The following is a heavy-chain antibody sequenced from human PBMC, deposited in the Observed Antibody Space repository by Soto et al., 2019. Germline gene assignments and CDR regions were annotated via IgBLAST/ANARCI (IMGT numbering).Heavy chain of an antibody. D-gene: IGHD2-15*01. V-gene: IGHV4-59*08. J-gene: IGHJ5*02. Sequence: PSETLSHTCTVSGGSISSYYWSWIRQPPGKGLEWIGYMYYGGRTNYNPSLKSRVTISVDTSKMQVSLKLSSVTAADTAVYFCARGTPSPLIVRSSRGPWFDPWGQGTLVTVSS. CDR1: GGSISSYY. CDR2: MYYGGRT. CDR3: ARGTPSPLIVRSSRGPWFDP.